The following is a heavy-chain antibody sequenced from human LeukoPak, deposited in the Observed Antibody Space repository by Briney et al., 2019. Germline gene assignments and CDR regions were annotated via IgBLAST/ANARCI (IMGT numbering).Heavy chain of an antibody. CDR2: IYHSGST. Sequence: WVRQMPGKGLEWIGYIYHSGSTYYNPSLKSRVTKFVDTSKKQFSLRVKSVTAADTAVYYCVRGNGDYLGAPDWYFDLWGRGTLVRVS. D-gene: IGHD4-17*01. CDR3: VRGNGDYLGAPDWYFDL. J-gene: IGHJ2*01. V-gene: IGHV4-30-2*04.